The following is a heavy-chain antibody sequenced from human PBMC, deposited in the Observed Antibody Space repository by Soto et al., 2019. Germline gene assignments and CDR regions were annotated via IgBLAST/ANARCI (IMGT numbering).Heavy chain of an antibody. CDR2: INPNSGGT. J-gene: IGHJ6*02. Sequence: ASVKVSCKASGYTFTGYYMHWVRQAPGQGLEWMGWINPNSGGTNYAQKFQGWVTMTRDMSISTAYMELSRLRSDDTAVYYCARERIQLWASYYYYGMDVWGQGTTVTVSS. V-gene: IGHV1-2*04. CDR1: GYTFTGYY. D-gene: IGHD5-18*01. CDR3: ARERIQLWASYYYYGMDV.